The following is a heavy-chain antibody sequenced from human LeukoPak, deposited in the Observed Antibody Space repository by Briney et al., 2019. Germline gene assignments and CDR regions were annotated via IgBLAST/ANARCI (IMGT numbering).Heavy chain of an antibody. V-gene: IGHV3-13*01. D-gene: IGHD2-21*02. J-gene: IGHJ4*02. CDR2: IGTAGDT. CDR3: ARGLYCGGDCSSMGPDY. CDR1: GFSFSNYD. Sequence: GGSLRLSCAASGFSFSNYDMHWVRQATGKGLEWVSAIGTAGDTFYPGSVRGRFTISRENAKNSLYLQMNSLRAEDTAVYYCARGLYCGGDCSSMGPDYWGQGTLVTVSS.